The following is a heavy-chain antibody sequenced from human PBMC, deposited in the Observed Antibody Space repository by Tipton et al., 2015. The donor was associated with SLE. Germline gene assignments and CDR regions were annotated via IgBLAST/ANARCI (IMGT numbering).Heavy chain of an antibody. CDR1: GFTFSRYS. Sequence: SLRLSCAASGFTFSRYSMNWVRQAPGKGLEWISYISGSSRTIYHADSVKGRFTISRDNAMKSLFLQIGSLRDEDTAVYYCARLGYCTGGTCNDRYFDLWGRGTLVTVSS. J-gene: IGHJ2*01. CDR3: ARLGYCTGGTCNDRYFDL. D-gene: IGHD2-8*02. V-gene: IGHV3-48*02. CDR2: ISGSSRTI.